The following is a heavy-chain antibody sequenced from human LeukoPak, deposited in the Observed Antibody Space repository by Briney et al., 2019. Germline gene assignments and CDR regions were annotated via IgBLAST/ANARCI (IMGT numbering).Heavy chain of an antibody. CDR1: GFTFSSYG. D-gene: IGHD3-22*01. V-gene: IGHV3-30*03. J-gene: IGHJ3*02. Sequence: GGSLRLSCAASGFTFSSYGMHWVRQAPGKGLEWVAVISYDGSNKYYADSVKGRFTISRDNSKNTLYLQMNSLRAEDTAVYYCATSSGYTRGAFDIWGQGTMVTVSS. CDR2: ISYDGSNK. CDR3: ATSSGYTRGAFDI.